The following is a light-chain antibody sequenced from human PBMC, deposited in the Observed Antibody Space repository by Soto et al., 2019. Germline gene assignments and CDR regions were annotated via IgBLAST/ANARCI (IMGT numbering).Light chain of an antibody. CDR2: ETS. Sequence: ENVLTQSPGTLSLSPGERATLSCRASQSVRASHLAWYQPKPGQAPSLLIYETSSRATGIPGRFRGSGSGTEFALTITRVEPEDFALYFCQQYSSSPVTFGQVTKVEI. CDR3: QQYSSSPVT. CDR1: QSVRASH. J-gene: IGKJ1*01. V-gene: IGKV3-20*01.